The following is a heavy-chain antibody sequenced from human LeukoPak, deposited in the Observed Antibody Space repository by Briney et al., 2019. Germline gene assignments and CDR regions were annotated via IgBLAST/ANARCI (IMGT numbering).Heavy chain of an antibody. CDR3: ARDRETLRLAAANY. CDR1: GFTFSSYS. J-gene: IGHJ4*02. V-gene: IGHV3-21*04. D-gene: IGHD6-13*01. CDR2: ISSSSYI. Sequence: GGSLRLSCAASGFTFSSYSMNWVRQAPGKGLEWVSSISSSSYIYYADSVKGRFTISRDNAKNSLYLQMNSLRAEDTAVYYCARDRETLRLAAANYWGQGTLVTVSS.